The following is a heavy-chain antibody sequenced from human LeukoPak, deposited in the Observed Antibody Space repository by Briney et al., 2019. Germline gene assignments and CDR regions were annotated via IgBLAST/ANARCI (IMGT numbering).Heavy chain of an antibody. J-gene: IGHJ4*02. CDR1: GYTLTELS. CDR2: FDPEDGET. CDR3: ATDGSLYDSSGMPDY. V-gene: IGHV1-24*01. Sequence: ASVKVSCKVSGYTLTELSMHWVRQAPGKGLEWMGGFDPEDGETIYAQKFQGRVTMTEDTSTDTAYMELSSLRSEDTAVYYCATDGSLYDSSGMPDYWGQGALVTVSS. D-gene: IGHD3-22*01.